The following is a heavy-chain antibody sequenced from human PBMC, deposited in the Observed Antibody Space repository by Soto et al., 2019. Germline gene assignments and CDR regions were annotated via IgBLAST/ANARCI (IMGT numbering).Heavy chain of an antibody. CDR2: ISSSGSSI. V-gene: IGHV3-48*03. D-gene: IGHD1-26*01. J-gene: IGHJ4*02. CDR1: GFTFDNFE. CDR3: AKEATNINNFHY. Sequence: PGGSLRLSCADSGFTFDNFEMNWVRQAPGKGLEWLSYISSSGSSIYYADSVRGRFSVSRDNARQSLYLQMNSLRAEDTAVYYCAKEATNINNFHYWGQGALVTVSS.